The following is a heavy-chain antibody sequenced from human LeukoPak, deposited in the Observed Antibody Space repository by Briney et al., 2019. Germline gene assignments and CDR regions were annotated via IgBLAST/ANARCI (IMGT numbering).Heavy chain of an antibody. CDR1: GFTFSSYS. D-gene: IGHD6-19*01. CDR2: IGSSSSYI. V-gene: IGHV3-21*01. Sequence: GGSLRLSCAASGFTFSSYSVNWVRQAPGKGLEWVSSIGSSSSYIYYADSVKGRFTISRDNAKNSLYLQMNSLRAEDTAVYYCARGGRSSGWYYFDYWGQGTLVTVSS. J-gene: IGHJ4*02. CDR3: ARGGRSSGWYYFDY.